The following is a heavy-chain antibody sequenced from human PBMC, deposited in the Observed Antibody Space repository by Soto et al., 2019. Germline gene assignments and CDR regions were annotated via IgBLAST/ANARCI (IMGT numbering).Heavy chain of an antibody. CDR3: ARVVPAAMYAFDI. V-gene: IGHV3-66*01. CDR2: IYSGGST. Sequence: GGSLRLSYAASGFTVSSNYMSWVRQAPGKGLEWVSVIYSGGSTYYADSVKGRFTISRDNSKNTLYLQMNSLRAEDTAVYYCARVVPAAMYAFDIWGQGTMVTVSS. J-gene: IGHJ3*02. D-gene: IGHD2-2*01. CDR1: GFTVSSNY.